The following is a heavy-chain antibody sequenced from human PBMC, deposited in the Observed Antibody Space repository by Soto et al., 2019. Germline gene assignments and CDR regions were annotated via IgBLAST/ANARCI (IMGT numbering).Heavy chain of an antibody. CDR1: GDSISSRSCY. D-gene: IGHD2-2*01. Sequence: QLQLQESGPGLVKPSETLSLTCSVSGDSISSRSCYWGWIRQPPGKGLEWIGSIYYSGSTSYNPSLKTRVTISEDTSKNQLSLKLSSVTAADTAVYYCARQALTTSIDQLQPVDYWGQGTLVTVSS. CDR3: ARQALTTSIDQLQPVDY. J-gene: IGHJ4*02. CDR2: IYYSGST. V-gene: IGHV4-39*01.